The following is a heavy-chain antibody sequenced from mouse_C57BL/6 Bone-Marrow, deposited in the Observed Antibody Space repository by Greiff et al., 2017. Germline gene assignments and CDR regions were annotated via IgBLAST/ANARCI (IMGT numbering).Heavy chain of an antibody. CDR3: ARDRGGNSWYFDV. V-gene: IGHV5-16*01. CDR2: INYDGSST. CDR1: GFTFSDYY. Sequence: EVHLVESEGGLVQPGSSMKLSCTASGFTFSDYYMAWVRQVPEKGLEWVANINYDGSSTYYLDSLKSRFIISRDNAKNILYLQMSSLKSEDTATYYCARDRGGNSWYFDVWGTGTTVTVSS. D-gene: IGHD2-1*01. J-gene: IGHJ1*03.